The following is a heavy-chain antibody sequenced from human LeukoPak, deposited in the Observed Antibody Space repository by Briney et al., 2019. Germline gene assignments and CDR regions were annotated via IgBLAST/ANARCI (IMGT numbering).Heavy chain of an antibody. Sequence: GGSLRLSCAASGFSFSDSFMSWVRQAPGKGLEWVGRSRYKADSYTAQYAASVRGRFTISRDESKNSLYLQISSLETEDADVYYCATSSWYRLAYWGQGSLVTVSS. V-gene: IGHV3-72*01. D-gene: IGHD6-13*01. CDR2: SRYKADSYTA. J-gene: IGHJ4*02. CDR3: ATSSWYRLAY. CDR1: GFSFSDSF.